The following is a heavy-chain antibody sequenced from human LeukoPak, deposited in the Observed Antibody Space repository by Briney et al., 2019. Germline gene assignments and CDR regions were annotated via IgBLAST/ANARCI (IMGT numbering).Heavy chain of an antibody. CDR3: ARQTGPVGLYLEWLLYQFDY. Sequence: SETLSLTCTVSGGSISSSSYYWGWIRQPPGKGLEWIGSIYYSGSTYYNPSLKSRVTISVDTSKNQFSLKLSSVTAADTAVYYCARQTGPVGLYLEWLLYQFDYWGQGTLVTVSS. CDR2: IYYSGST. V-gene: IGHV4-39*01. D-gene: IGHD3-3*01. J-gene: IGHJ4*02. CDR1: GGSISSSSYY.